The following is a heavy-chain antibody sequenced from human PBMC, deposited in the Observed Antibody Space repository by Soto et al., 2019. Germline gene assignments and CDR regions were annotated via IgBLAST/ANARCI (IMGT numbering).Heavy chain of an antibody. Sequence: QITLKESGPTLVKPTQTLTLTCTFSGFSLSTSGVGVGWIRQPPGKALEWLALIYWDDDKRYSPSLKSRLTTTKDXXKXQXXLTMTHMDPVDTATYYCAHSVDLWGDGYNRDAFDIWGQGTMVTVSS. CDR3: AHSVDLWGDGYNRDAFDI. CDR1: GFSLSTSGVG. D-gene: IGHD5-12*01. V-gene: IGHV2-5*02. J-gene: IGHJ3*02. CDR2: IYWDDDK.